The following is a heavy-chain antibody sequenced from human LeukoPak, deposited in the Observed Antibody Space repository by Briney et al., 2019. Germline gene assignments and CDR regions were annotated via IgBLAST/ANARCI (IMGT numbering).Heavy chain of an antibody. D-gene: IGHD1-1*01. V-gene: IGHV3-73*01. CDR3: TRWGYNWNGDY. J-gene: IGHJ4*02. CDR1: GFTXXGSA. CDR2: IRSKANSYAT. Sequence: XAXXGFTXXGSAMHWVRQASGKGLEWVGRIRSKANSYATAYAASVKGRFTISRDDSKNTAYLQMNSLKTEDTAVYYCTRWGYNWNGDYWGQGTLVTVSS.